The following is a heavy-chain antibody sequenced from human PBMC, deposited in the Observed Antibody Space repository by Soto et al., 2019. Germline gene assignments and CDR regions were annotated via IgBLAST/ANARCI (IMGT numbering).Heavy chain of an antibody. J-gene: IGHJ6*02. CDR3: ARDGLELRFLEWLQNIYGMDV. CDR1: GFTFSSYA. CDR2: ISYDGSNK. D-gene: IGHD3-3*01. V-gene: IGHV3-30-3*01. Sequence: GGSLRLSCAASGFTFSSYAMHWVRQAPGKGLEWVAVISYDGSNKYYADSGKGRFTISRDNSKNTLYLQMNSLRAEDTAVYYCARDGLELRFLEWLQNIYGMDVWGQGTTVTVSS.